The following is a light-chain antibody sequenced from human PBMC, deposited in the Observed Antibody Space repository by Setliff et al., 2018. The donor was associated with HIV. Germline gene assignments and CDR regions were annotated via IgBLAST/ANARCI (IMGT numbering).Light chain of an antibody. Sequence: QSALAQPASVSGSPGQSITISCTGTSGDVGGYDYVSWYQQHPGKAPKLMIYEVHYRPSGISNRFSGSKSGNMASLTTSGLQADDEADYYCSSYTAASTYVFGTGTKVTV. V-gene: IGLV2-14*01. J-gene: IGLJ1*01. CDR2: EVH. CDR3: SSYTAASTYV. CDR1: SGDVGGYDY.